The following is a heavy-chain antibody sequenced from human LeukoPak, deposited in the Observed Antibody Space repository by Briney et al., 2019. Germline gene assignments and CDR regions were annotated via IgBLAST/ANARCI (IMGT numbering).Heavy chain of an antibody. CDR3: ARDVGLYVSSSPPFDH. J-gene: IGHJ4*01. D-gene: IGHD2-8*01. Sequence: ASVKVSCKTSGYTFNSYGISWVRQAPGQGLEWMGWISTYNGNTKYEQKLQDRVTMTTDTSTSTAYMELRNLISDDTAVYYCARDVGLYVSSSPPFDHWGHGTLVTVSS. CDR1: GYTFNSYG. CDR2: ISTYNGNT. V-gene: IGHV1-18*01.